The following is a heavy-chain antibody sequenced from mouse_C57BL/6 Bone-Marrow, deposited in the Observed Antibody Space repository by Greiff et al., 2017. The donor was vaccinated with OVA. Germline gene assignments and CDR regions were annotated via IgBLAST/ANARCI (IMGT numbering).Heavy chain of an antibody. D-gene: IGHD1-1*01. CDR1: GYTFTSYW. CDR2: IDPSDSYT. V-gene: IGHV1-50*01. Sequence: QVQLQQPGAELVKPGASVKLSCKASGYTFTSYWMQWVKQRPGQGLEWIGEIDPSDSYTNYNQKFKGKATLTVDTSSSTAYMQLSSLTSEDSAVYYCARRSYYYVSSHYFDYWGQGTTLTVSS. J-gene: IGHJ2*01. CDR3: ARRSYYYVSSHYFDY.